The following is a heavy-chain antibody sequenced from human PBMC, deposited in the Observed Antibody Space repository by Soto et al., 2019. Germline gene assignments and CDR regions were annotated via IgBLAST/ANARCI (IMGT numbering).Heavy chain of an antibody. J-gene: IGHJ5*02. CDR3: AREMYCSSTSCYSGEGWFDP. Sequence: QVQLVQSGAEVKKPGSSVKVSCKASGGTFSSYAISWVRQAPGQGLEWMGGIIPIFGTANYAQKFQGRVTITADKSTSTAYMELSGLRSEDTAVYYCAREMYCSSTSCYSGEGWFDPWGQGTLVTVSS. D-gene: IGHD2-2*01. CDR2: IIPIFGTA. CDR1: GGTFSSYA. V-gene: IGHV1-69*06.